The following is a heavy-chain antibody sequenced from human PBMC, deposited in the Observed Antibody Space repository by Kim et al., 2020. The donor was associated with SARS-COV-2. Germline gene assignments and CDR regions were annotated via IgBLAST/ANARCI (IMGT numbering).Heavy chain of an antibody. CDR2: VSYDGSNK. CDR3: AKGYFDWLIFGTHCDY. D-gene: IGHD3-9*01. CDR1: GFTFSSFG. J-gene: IGHJ4*02. V-gene: IGHV3-30*18. Sequence: GGSLRLSCAASGFTFSSFGMHWVRQAPGKGLEWVAVVSYDGSNKYYADSVKGRFTISRDNSKNTLYLQMNSLRAEDTAVYYCAKGYFDWLIFGTHCDYWGQGTLVTVSS.